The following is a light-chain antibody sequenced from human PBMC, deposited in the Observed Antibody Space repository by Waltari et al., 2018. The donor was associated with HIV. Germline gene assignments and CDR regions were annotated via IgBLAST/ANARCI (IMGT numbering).Light chain of an antibody. Sequence: QSALTQPASVSGSPGQSIPISCTGSSSDVGSYKLVSWYQQHPGKAPKLMIYEGINRPSGVSNRFSGSKTGNTASLTISGLQAEDEADYYCCSYAGSSNWVFGGGTKLTVL. V-gene: IGLV2-23*01. CDR2: EGI. CDR3: CSYAGSSNWV. CDR1: SSDVGSYKL. J-gene: IGLJ3*02.